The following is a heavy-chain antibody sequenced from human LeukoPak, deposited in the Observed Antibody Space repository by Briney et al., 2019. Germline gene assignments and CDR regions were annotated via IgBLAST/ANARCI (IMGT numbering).Heavy chain of an antibody. CDR2: INSDGSST. D-gene: IGHD6-13*01. J-gene: IGHJ4*02. Sequence: GGSLRLSCAASGFTFSSYWMHWVRQAPGKGLVWVSRINSDGSSTSYADSVKGRFTISRDNAKNTLYLQMNSLRAEDTAVYYCAREHSSSWAFDYWGQGTLATVSS. V-gene: IGHV3-74*01. CDR3: AREHSSSWAFDY. CDR1: GFTFSSYW.